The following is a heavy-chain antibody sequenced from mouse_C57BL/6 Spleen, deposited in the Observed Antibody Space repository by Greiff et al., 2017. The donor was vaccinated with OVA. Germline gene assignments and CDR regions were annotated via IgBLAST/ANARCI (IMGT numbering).Heavy chain of an antibody. CDR3: AREDGYSNFDY. V-gene: IGHV1-82*01. Sequence: VQLQQSGPELVKPGASVKISCKASGYAFSSSWMNWVKQRPGKGLEWIGRIYPGDGDTNYNGKFKGKATLTADKSSSTAYMQLSSLTSEDSAVYFCAREDGYSNFDYWGQGTTLTVSS. D-gene: IGHD2-5*01. CDR2: IYPGDGDT. J-gene: IGHJ2*01. CDR1: GYAFSSSW.